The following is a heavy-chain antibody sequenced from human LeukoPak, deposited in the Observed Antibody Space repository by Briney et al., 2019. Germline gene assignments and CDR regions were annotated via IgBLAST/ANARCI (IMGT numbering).Heavy chain of an antibody. D-gene: IGHD2-15*01. Sequence: GSLRLSCAASGFTFSSYWMNWVRQAPGKGLEWVANIKQDGSEKYYVDSVRGRFTISRDNAKNSLYLQMNSLRAEDTAVYYCARGGYCSGGSCYPEGFDYWGQGTLVTVSS. CDR2: IKQDGSEK. V-gene: IGHV3-7*01. CDR1: GFTFSSYW. J-gene: IGHJ4*02. CDR3: ARGGYCSGGSCYPEGFDY.